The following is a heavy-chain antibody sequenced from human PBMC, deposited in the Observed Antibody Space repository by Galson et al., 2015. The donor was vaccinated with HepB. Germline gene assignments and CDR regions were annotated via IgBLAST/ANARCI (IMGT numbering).Heavy chain of an antibody. CDR3: ARVSKRELPYDY. CDR2: INPNSGGT. J-gene: IGHJ4*02. CDR1: GYTFTGYY. D-gene: IGHD1-26*01. V-gene: IGHV1-2*02. Sequence: SVKVSCKASGYTFTGYYMHWVRQAPGQGLEWMGWINPNSGGTNYAQKFQGRVTMTRDTSISTAYMELNRLRSDDTAVYYCARVSKRELPYDYWGQGTLVTVSS.